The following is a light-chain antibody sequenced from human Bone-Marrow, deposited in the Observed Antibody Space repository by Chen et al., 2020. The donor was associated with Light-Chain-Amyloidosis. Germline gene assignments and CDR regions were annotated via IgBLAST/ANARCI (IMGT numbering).Light chain of an antibody. CDR2: IDT. CDR1: DLPKKY. J-gene: IGLJ2*01. CDR3: QSADSSGTYEVI. Sequence: SYELTQPPSVSLSPGQTARITCSGDDLPKKYAYWYQQKPGQAPELVIHIDTERPSGISDRFSGSSSGTTATLTISGVQAEDEADYHCQSADSSGTYEVIFGGGTKLTV. V-gene: IGLV3-25*03.